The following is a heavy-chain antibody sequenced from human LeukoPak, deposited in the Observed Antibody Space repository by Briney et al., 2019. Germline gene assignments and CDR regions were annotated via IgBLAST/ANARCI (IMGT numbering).Heavy chain of an antibody. J-gene: IGHJ4*02. D-gene: IGHD3-22*01. Sequence: GGSLRLSCAASGFTFSSYGMSWVRQAPGKGLEWVSAISGSGGSTYYADSVKGRFTISRDNSKNTLYLQMNSLRAEDTAVYYCAKMGYYSYYFDYWGQGTLVTVSS. CDR2: ISGSGGST. V-gene: IGHV3-23*01. CDR1: GFTFSSYG. CDR3: AKMGYYSYYFDY.